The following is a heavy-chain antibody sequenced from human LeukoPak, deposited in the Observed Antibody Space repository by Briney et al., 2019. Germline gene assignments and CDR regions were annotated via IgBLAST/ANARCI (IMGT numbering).Heavy chain of an antibody. V-gene: IGHV3-7*03. CDR3: VRNLAVAGTCFDS. CDR2: IKQDGSDK. CDR1: GFTFSSYW. J-gene: IGHJ4*02. Sequence: GGSLRLSCAASGFTFSSYWMSWVRQVPGKGLEWVAQIKQDGSDKYYVDSVRGRVTISRDNAKNSLYLQMNSLRAEDTAVYYCVRNLAVAGTCFDSWGQGTLVTVSS. D-gene: IGHD6-19*01.